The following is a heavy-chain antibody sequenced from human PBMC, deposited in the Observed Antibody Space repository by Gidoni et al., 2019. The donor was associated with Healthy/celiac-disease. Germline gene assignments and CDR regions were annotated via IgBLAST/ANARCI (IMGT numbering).Heavy chain of an antibody. V-gene: IGHV3-48*02. CDR1: GFPFSSYS. Sequence: EVQLVESGGGLVQPGGSLRLSGAASGFPFSSYSMNWVRQAPEKGLEWVSYISSSSSTIYYADSVKGRFTISRDNAKNSLYLQMNSLRDEDTAVYYCARDLGGGQWGFDYWGQGTLVTVSS. CDR2: ISSSSSTI. CDR3: ARDLGGGQWGFDY. D-gene: IGHD1-26*01. J-gene: IGHJ4*02.